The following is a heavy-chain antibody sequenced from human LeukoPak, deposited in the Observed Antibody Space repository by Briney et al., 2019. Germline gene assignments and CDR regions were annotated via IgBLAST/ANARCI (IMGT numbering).Heavy chain of an antibody. V-gene: IGHV3-48*03. Sequence: GGSLRFSCAASGFNFNNHEMNWVRQAPGKGLEWISYISTRGTDIYYAASVKGRFTISRDYAKNSLSPQMNSLRAEDTGVYYCVKDGPVGSGRHFEHWGQGTLVTVSS. CDR1: GFNFNNHE. J-gene: IGHJ4*02. CDR3: VKDGPVGSGRHFEH. D-gene: IGHD3-10*01. CDR2: ISTRGTDI.